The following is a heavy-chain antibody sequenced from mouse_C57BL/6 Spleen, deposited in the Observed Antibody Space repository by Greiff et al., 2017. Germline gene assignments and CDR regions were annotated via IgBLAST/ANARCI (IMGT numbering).Heavy chain of an antibody. D-gene: IGHD2-1*01. CDR1: GYTFTSYW. Sequence: VQLQQPGAELVRPGSSVKLSCKASGYTFTSYWMHWVKQRPIQGLEWIGNIDPSDSETHYNQKFKDKATLTVDKSSSTAYRQLSSLTSEDSAVYYCARSSIYYGNYGFDYWGQGTTLTVSS. CDR2: IDPSDSET. V-gene: IGHV1-52*01. CDR3: ARSSIYYGNYGFDY. J-gene: IGHJ2*01.